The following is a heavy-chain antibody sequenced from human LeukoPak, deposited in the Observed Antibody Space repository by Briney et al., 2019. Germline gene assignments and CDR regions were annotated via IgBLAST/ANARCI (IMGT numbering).Heavy chain of an antibody. D-gene: IGHD4-17*01. CDR3: ARANTVTSNYYYGMDV. J-gene: IGHJ6*02. Sequence: GGSLRLSCAASGFTFRSHGMHWVRQAPGKGLEWVAVIWYDGSNKYFADSVRGRFTISRDNSKDTLYLQMNSLRAEDTAVYYCARANTVTSNYYYGMDVWGQGTTVTVSS. CDR1: GFTFRSHG. V-gene: IGHV3-33*01. CDR2: IWYDGSNK.